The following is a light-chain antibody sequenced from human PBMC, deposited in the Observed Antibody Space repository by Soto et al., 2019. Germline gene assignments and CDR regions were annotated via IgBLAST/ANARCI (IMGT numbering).Light chain of an antibody. Sequence: DIQMTQSPSTLSASEGDRVTITCRASQSISGSLAWYQQKPGKAPKLLIYEASNLKSGVPSRFSGSGSGTALSLTINRLPPDDSASDYCQQYNCYWTFGQGTRVEIK. CDR1: QSISGS. J-gene: IGKJ1*01. V-gene: IGKV1-5*03. CDR2: EAS. CDR3: QQYNCYWT.